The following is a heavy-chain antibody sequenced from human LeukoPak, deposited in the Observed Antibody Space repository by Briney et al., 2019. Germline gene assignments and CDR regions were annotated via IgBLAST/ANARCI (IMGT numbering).Heavy chain of an antibody. Sequence: GGSLRLSCAASGFTFSRYSMNWVRQAPGKGPEWISYISDTGTVNYAASVKGRFTISRDNARNSLDLQMNSLRDEDTAVYYCARPRDAFDIWGEGTMVTVSS. CDR3: ARPRDAFDI. J-gene: IGHJ3*02. V-gene: IGHV3-48*02. CDR1: GFTFSRYS. CDR2: ISDTGTV.